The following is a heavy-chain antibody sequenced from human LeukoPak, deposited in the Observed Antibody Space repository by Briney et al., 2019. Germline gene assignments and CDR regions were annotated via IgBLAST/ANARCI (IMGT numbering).Heavy chain of an antibody. Sequence: ASVKVSCKASGYTFTGYYMHWVRQAPGQGLEWMGWINPNSGGTNYAQKFQGRVTMTRDTSISTAYMELSRLRSDDTAVYYCARDLRFNCSSTSCYPELGYWGQGTLVTVSS. CDR2: INPNSGGT. CDR1: GYTFTGYY. J-gene: IGHJ4*02. V-gene: IGHV1-2*02. CDR3: ARDLRFNCSSTSCYPELGY. D-gene: IGHD2-2*01.